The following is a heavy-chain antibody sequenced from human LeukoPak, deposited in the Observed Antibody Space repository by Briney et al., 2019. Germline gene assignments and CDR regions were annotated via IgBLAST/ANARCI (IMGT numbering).Heavy chain of an antibody. CDR2: IYSGGST. D-gene: IGHD2-15*01. CDR3: ARDQEGRSCSGGTCYLGWSFDL. V-gene: IGHV3-53*01. CDR1: GLIVSNNY. J-gene: IGHJ2*01. Sequence: GGSLRLSCAASGLIVSNNYMNWVRLAPGKGLEWVSIIYSGGSTHYADSVKGRFTVSRDNSKNTLYLRMNSLRAEDTAVYYCARDQEGRSCSGGTCYLGWSFDLWGRGTLVTVSS.